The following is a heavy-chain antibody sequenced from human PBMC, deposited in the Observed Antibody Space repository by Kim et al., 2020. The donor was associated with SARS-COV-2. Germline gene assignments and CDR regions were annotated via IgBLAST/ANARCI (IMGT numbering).Heavy chain of an antibody. V-gene: IGHV3-30*07. J-gene: IGHJ5*02. Sequence: SVKGRFTISRDKSKNTLYLQMNSLRVEDTAVYYCARERGIAVVAGYWFDPWGQGTLVTVSS. CDR3: ARERGIAVVAGYWFDP. D-gene: IGHD2-2*01.